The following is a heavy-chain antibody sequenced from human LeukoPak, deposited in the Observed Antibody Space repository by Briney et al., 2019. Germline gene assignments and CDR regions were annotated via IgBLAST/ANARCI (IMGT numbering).Heavy chain of an antibody. CDR1: GFTFSSYA. CDR3: AKDLGGDKYYYDSSGYSFDY. V-gene: IGHV3-23*01. Sequence: GGSLRLSCAASGFTFSSYAMSWVRQAPGKGLEWVSAISGSGGSTYYADSVKGRFTISRDNSKNTLYLQMNSLRAEDTAVYYCAKDLGGDKYYYDSSGYSFDYWGQGTLVTVSS. CDR2: ISGSGGST. J-gene: IGHJ4*02. D-gene: IGHD3-22*01.